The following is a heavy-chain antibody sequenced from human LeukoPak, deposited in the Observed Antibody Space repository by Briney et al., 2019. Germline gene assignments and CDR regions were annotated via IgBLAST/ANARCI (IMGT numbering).Heavy chain of an antibody. CDR1: GGSISSGSYY. J-gene: IGHJ5*02. V-gene: IGHV4-61*02. CDR2: IYTSGST. CDR3: ARAPAQFDP. Sequence: SETLSLTCTVSGGSISSGSYYWSWIRQPAGKGLEWIGRIYTSGSTNYNPSLKSRVTISVDTSKNQFSLKLSSVTAADTAVYYCARAPAQFDPWGQGTLVTVSS.